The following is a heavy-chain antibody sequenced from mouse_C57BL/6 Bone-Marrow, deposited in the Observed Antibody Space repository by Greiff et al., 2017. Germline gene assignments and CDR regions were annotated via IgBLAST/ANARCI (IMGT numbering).Heavy chain of an antibody. Sequence: QVQLQQSGAELARPGASVKLSCKASGYTFTSYGISWVKQRTGQGLEWIGEIYPRSGNTYYNEKFKGKATLTADKSSSTAYMELRSLTSADSAVYFWARARYDYDMAWFAYWGQGTLVTVSA. D-gene: IGHD2-4*01. CDR2: IYPRSGNT. CDR1: GYTFTSYG. J-gene: IGHJ3*01. CDR3: ARARYDYDMAWFAY. V-gene: IGHV1-81*01.